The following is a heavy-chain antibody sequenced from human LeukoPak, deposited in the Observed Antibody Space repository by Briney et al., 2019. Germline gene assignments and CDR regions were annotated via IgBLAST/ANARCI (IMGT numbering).Heavy chain of an antibody. D-gene: IGHD2/OR15-2a*01. CDR1: GFTVSSNY. V-gene: IGHV3-53*05. CDR3: AKYLKVTDIPGPFDY. J-gene: IGHJ4*02. Sequence: AGGSLRLSCAASGFTVSSNYMSWVRQAPGKGLEWVSVIYSGGSTYYADSVKGRFTISRDNSKNTLYLQMNSLRAEDTAVYYCAKYLKVTDIPGPFDYWGQGTLVTVSS. CDR2: IYSGGST.